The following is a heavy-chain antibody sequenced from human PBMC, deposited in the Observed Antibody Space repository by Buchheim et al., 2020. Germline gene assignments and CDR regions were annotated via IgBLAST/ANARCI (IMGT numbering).Heavy chain of an antibody. CDR3: ATERPALNWFDP. V-gene: IGHV3-23*01. Sequence: EVQLLESGGGLVQPGGSLRLSCAASGFTFSSYTMAWVRQAPGKGLQWVSGISGNGDRTYYADSVKGRFTISRDYSKKTVYLQMNSLRAEDTAVYYCATERPALNWFDPWGQGTL. J-gene: IGHJ5*02. CDR1: GFTFSSYT. D-gene: IGHD1-1*01. CDR2: ISGNGDRT.